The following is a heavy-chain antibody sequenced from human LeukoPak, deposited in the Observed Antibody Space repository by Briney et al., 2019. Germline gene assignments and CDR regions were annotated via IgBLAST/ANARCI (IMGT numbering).Heavy chain of an antibody. J-gene: IGHJ3*02. Sequence: GGSLRLSCAASGFTFSSYSMDWVRQAPGKGLEWVSSISSSSSYIHSADSVRGRFTISRDNAKNSLFLQMNSLRAEHTAVYYCARDEWGDAFDIWGQGTMVTVFS. CDR2: ISSSSSYI. D-gene: IGHD1-26*01. CDR3: ARDEWGDAFDI. CDR1: GFTFSSYS. V-gene: IGHV3-21*01.